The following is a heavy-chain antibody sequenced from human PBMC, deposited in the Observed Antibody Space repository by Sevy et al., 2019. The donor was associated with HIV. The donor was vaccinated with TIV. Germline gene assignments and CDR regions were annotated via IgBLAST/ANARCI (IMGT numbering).Heavy chain of an antibody. CDR3: AKDYGGNSGGAFDI. Sequence: GGSLRLSCAASGFTFSSYGMHWVRRAPGKGLEWVAVLSYDGSNKDYADSVKGRFTISRDNSKNTLYLQMNSLRAEDTAVYYCAKDYGGNSGGAFDIWGQGTMVTVSS. J-gene: IGHJ3*02. CDR1: GFTFSSYG. D-gene: IGHD4-17*01. V-gene: IGHV3-30*18. CDR2: LSYDGSNK.